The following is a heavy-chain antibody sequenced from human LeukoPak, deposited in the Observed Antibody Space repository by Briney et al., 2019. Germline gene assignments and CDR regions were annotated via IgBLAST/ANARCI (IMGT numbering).Heavy chain of an antibody. CDR3: ARDRTDYDVLTASENWFDP. J-gene: IGHJ5*02. D-gene: IGHD3-9*01. CDR1: GGSISSSSYY. Sequence: PSQTLSLTCTVSGGSISSSSYYWSWLRQPAGKGLEWIGRVYTSGTTNYNPSLKSRLTISLDTSQNQFSLKLSSVTAADTAVYYCARDRTDYDVLTASENWFDPWGQGTLVTVSS. V-gene: IGHV4-61*02. CDR2: VYTSGTT.